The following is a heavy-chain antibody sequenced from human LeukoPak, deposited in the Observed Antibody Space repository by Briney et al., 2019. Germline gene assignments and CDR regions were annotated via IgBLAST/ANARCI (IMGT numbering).Heavy chain of an antibody. D-gene: IGHD1-1*01. CDR1: GFTVSSKH. CDR3: ARDSPGYLAYDS. J-gene: IGHJ4*02. V-gene: IGHV3-66*01. Sequence: PGGSLRLSCAASGFTVSSKHMSWVRQAPGKGLEWVSVIYTGGSTYYADSVKGRFTISRDSSKNTLYLQMNSLRAEDTAVYYCARDSPGYLAYDSWGQGTLVTVSS. CDR2: IYTGGST.